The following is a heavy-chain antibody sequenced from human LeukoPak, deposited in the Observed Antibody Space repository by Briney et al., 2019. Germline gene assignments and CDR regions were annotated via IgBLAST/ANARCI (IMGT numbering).Heavy chain of an antibody. CDR2: IKKDGSEK. CDR1: GFTFSSYW. J-gene: IGHJ4*02. Sequence: PGGSLRLSCAASGFTFSSYWMSWVRQAPGKGLEWVANIKKDGSEKYYVDAVKGRFTIYRDNAKTSLYLQMNSLRAEDTAVYYCAPRPSSGYPDYWGQGTLVTVSS. V-gene: IGHV3-7*01. D-gene: IGHD3-22*01. CDR3: APRPSSGYPDY.